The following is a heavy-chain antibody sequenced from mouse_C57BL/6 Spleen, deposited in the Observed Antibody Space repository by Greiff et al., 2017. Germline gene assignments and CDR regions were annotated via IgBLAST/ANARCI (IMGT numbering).Heavy chain of an antibody. D-gene: IGHD2-1*01. Sequence: VKLQESGPGLVQPSQSLSITCTVSGFSLTSYGVHWVRQSPGKGLEWLGVIWRGGSTDYNAAFMSRLSITKDNSKSQVFFKMNSLQADDTAIYYCAKNLDLLYYAMDYWGQGTSVTVSS. CDR1: GFSLTSYG. CDR3: AKNLDLLYYAMDY. V-gene: IGHV2-5*01. CDR2: IWRGGST. J-gene: IGHJ4*01.